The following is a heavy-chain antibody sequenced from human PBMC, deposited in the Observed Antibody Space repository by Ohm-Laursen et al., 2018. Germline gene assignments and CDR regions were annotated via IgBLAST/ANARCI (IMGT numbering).Heavy chain of an antibody. CDR3: ARLLSGSSPEDY. D-gene: IGHD1-26*01. CDR2: ISGSGNT. J-gene: IGHJ4*02. CDR1: GFTFSSYA. Sequence: SLRLSCAASGFTFSSYAMIWVRQAPGKGLEWVSGISGSGNTYYADSVKGRFTISRDNSKNTLSLQLNSLRAEDTAVYYCARLLSGSSPEDYWGQGTLVTVSS. V-gene: IGHV3-23*01.